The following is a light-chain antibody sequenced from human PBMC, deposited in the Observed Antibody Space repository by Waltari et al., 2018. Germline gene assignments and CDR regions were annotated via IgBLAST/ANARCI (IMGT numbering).Light chain of an antibody. J-gene: IGLJ2*01. CDR1: SSHVGAYDH. V-gene: IGLV2-11*01. Sequence: QSALTQPRSVSWSPGQSVTISCTGTSSHVGAYDHVPWYQQHPGKAPKLLIFRASWRPSGVPDRFTASKSGNTASLTISALQAEDEADYFCSSYAGSDVHVVFGGRTKLTVL. CDR2: RAS. CDR3: SSYAGSDVHVV.